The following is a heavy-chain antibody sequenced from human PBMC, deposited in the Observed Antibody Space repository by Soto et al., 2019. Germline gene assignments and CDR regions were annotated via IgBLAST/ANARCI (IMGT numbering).Heavy chain of an antibody. CDR2: ISYTGST. Sequence: QVQLQESGPGLVKPLETLSLTCTVSGGSISNYYWSWIRQSPGKGLEWIGYISYTGSTNFKPSLKSRVTMSVDTSKTQISLTLSSVTTADTAVYFCGRQMLFSDISDEYDYWGQGTLVTVSS. J-gene: IGHJ4*02. CDR1: GGSISNYY. V-gene: IGHV4-59*01. CDR3: GRQMLFSDISDEYDY. D-gene: IGHD3-22*01.